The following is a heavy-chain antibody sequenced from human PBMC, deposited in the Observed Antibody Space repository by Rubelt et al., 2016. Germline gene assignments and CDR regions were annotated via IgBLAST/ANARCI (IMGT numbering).Heavy chain of an antibody. CDR3: ARARSGRPLYYYYGMDV. D-gene: IGHD6-19*01. J-gene: IGHJ6*02. CDR2: IYYSGST. V-gene: IGHV4-59*01. Sequence: QVQLQESGPGLVKPSETLSLTCTVSGGSISSYYWSWIRQPPGKGLEWIGYIYYSGSTNYNPSLKSRVTISVDTTKNQFSLKLSSGTAADTAGYYCARARSGRPLYYYYGMDVWGQGTTVTVSS. CDR1: GGSISSYY.